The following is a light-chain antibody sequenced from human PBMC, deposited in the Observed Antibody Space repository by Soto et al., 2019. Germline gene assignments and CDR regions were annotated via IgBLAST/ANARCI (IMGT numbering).Light chain of an antibody. CDR1: QSVGTY. J-gene: IGKJ4*01. CDR2: VAS. CDR3: QQSASTPQT. Sequence: DIPMTQSPSSLSASVGDRVTITSRASQSVGTYVSWYQQKEGKAPKLLINVASTLQTGVASTFSGSGSGTDFTLAISSLQPEDFATYYCQQSASTPQTFGGGTRVDIK. V-gene: IGKV1-39*01.